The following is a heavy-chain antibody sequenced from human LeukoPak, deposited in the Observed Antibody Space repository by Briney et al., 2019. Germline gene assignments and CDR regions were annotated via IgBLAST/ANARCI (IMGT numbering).Heavy chain of an antibody. J-gene: IGHJ5*02. CDR3: ARPRGAAAGTFGFDP. V-gene: IGHV3-30*03. Sequence: GGSLRLSCAASGFTFTSYVMHWVRQAPGKGLQWVALISYDGSNKYYADSVKGRFTISGDNSKNTLYLQMNSLRAEDTAVYYCARPRGAAAGTFGFDPWGQGTLVTVSS. CDR1: GFTFTSYV. D-gene: IGHD6-13*01. CDR2: ISYDGSNK.